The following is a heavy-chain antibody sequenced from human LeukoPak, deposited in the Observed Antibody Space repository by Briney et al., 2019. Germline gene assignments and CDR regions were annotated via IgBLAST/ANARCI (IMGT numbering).Heavy chain of an antibody. CDR2: ITSSSTI. V-gene: IGHV3-48*04. CDR1: GFTFSSYS. D-gene: IGHD1-7*01. J-gene: IGHJ6*03. CDR3: ARRAAGTTKTNYYYYYMDV. Sequence: QAGGSLRLSCAASGFTFSSYSMTWVRQAPGKGLEWVSYITSSSTIYYADSVKGRFTISRDNAKNSLYLQMNSLRAEDTAVYYCARRAAGTTKTNYYYYYMDVWGKGTTVTVSS.